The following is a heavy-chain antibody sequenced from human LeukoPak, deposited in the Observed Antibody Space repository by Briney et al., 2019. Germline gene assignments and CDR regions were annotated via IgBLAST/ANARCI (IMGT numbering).Heavy chain of an antibody. CDR1: GGSISSGGYY. J-gene: IGHJ4*02. V-gene: IGHV4-31*03. Sequence: SETLSLTCTVSGGSISSGGYYWSWIRQHPGKGLEWIGHIYYSGSTYYNPSLNSRVTISVDTSKNQFSLKLSSVTAADTAVYYCAREFRTDYGDLDYFDYWGQGTLVTVSS. D-gene: IGHD4-17*01. CDR2: IYYSGST. CDR3: AREFRTDYGDLDYFDY.